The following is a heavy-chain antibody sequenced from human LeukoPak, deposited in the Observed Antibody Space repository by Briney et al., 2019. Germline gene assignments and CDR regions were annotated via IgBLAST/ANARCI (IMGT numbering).Heavy chain of an antibody. D-gene: IGHD3-22*01. CDR1: AYTFTSYG. J-gene: IGHJ4*02. V-gene: IGHV1-18*01. Sequence: ASVKVSCEASAYTFTSYGISWVRQSPGQGLEWMGWVSAYNGNTNYAQKLQGRVTMTTDTSTSTAYMELRSLRSDDTAVYYCAREHNVEYYDSSGYCDYSGQGTLVTVSS. CDR2: VSAYNGNT. CDR3: AREHNVEYYDSSGYCDY.